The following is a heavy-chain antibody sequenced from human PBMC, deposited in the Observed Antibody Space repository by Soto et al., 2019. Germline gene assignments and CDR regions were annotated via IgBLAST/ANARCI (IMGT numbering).Heavy chain of an antibody. CDR2: IKQDGSEK. J-gene: IGHJ4*02. D-gene: IGHD6-13*01. CDR1: GFTRSTYW. V-gene: IGHV3-7*01. CDR3: GTAARGTAAGGTVQ. Sequence: EVQVVESGGGLVQPGGSLRLSCAASGFTRSTYWMTWGRQAPGKGLEWVANIKQDGSEKYYVDSVKGRLTVSRDNVKNSLYLQMNSLRTEDTAVYYSGTAARGTAAGGTVQWGQGTLVNVSS.